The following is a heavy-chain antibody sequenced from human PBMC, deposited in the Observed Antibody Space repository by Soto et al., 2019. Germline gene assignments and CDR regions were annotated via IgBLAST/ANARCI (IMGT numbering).Heavy chain of an antibody. D-gene: IGHD1-20*01. Sequence: SLRLSCAASGFPFSSYEINWVREAPVKGLEWVSYISSSGSTMYYTDSVKGRCTISRDNAKNSLYLQMNSLRAEDTAVYYCAREWRYNWNDPYYYGMDVWGQGTTVTVSS. J-gene: IGHJ6*02. V-gene: IGHV3-48*03. CDR2: ISSSGSTM. CDR3: AREWRYNWNDPYYYGMDV. CDR1: GFPFSSYE.